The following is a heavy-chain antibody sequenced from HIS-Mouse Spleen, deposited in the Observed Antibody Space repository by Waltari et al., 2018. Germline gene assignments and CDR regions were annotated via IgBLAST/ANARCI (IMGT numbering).Heavy chain of an antibody. D-gene: IGHD6-13*01. Sequence: EVQLVEYGGGLVTPGGSLRLSCAASGFTFRNAWMSWVRQAPGKGLEWVGRIKSKTDGGTTDYAAPVKGRFTISRDDSKNTLYLQMNSLKTEDTAVYYCTSEARIAAIDYWGQGTLVTVSS. CDR3: TSEARIAAIDY. CDR1: GFTFRNAW. V-gene: IGHV3-15*01. CDR2: IKSKTDGGTT. J-gene: IGHJ4*02.